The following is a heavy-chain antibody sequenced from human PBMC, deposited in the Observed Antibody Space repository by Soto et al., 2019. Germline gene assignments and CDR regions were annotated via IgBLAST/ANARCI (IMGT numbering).Heavy chain of an antibody. J-gene: IGHJ4*02. CDR3: ASVPYYGSGGDGPYFFDY. Sequence: SETLSLTCIVSGDSITKSTYYWAWVRQTPGKGPEWIGSIYYAGNTYYNPSLQSRVTISVDASKNQFSLELQSVTAADSAVYYCASVPYYGSGGDGPYFFDYWGQGIPVTVSS. CDR2: IYYAGNT. CDR1: GDSITKSTYY. V-gene: IGHV4-39*01. D-gene: IGHD2-15*01.